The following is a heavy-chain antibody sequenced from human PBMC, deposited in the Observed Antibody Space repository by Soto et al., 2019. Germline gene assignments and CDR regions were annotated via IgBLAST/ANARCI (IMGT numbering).Heavy chain of an antibody. Sequence: EVQLLESGGGLVQPGGSLRLSCAASGFTFSSYAMSWVRQAPGKGLEWVSAISGSGGSTYYADSVKGRFTISRDNSKNTVYLQMNSLRAEDTAVYYCAALIAVAVNAADYWGQGTLVTVSS. D-gene: IGHD6-19*01. CDR1: GFTFSSYA. CDR3: AALIAVAVNAADY. V-gene: IGHV3-23*01. J-gene: IGHJ4*02. CDR2: ISGSGGST.